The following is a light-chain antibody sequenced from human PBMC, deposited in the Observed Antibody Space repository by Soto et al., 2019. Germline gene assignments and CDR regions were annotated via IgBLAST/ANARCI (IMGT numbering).Light chain of an antibody. CDR3: QQYDTYPWT. CDR2: DAS. CDR1: QRMSAW. V-gene: IGKV1-5*01. Sequence: IHITQSTTTLSASVGDRVIITCRASQRMSAWLAWYQQKPGKAPTLLIYDASSLENGVPSRFSGSGSGTDFTLTISSLQPNDFATYYCQQYDTYPWTFGQGTKVDIK. J-gene: IGKJ1*01.